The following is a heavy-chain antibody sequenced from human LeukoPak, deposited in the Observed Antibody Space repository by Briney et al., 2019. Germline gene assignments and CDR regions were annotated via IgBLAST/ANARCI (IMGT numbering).Heavy chain of an antibody. J-gene: IGHJ6*03. CDR3: GRILPRQYRPPYYYYMDV. Sequence: LAGGSLRLSCAASGFTFSSYSMNWVRQAPGKGLEWVSYISSSSSTIYYADSVKGRFTISRDNAKNSLYLQMNSLRAEDTAVYYCGRILPRQYRPPYYYYMDVWGKGTTVTVSS. D-gene: IGHD4-11*01. CDR1: GFTFSSYS. CDR2: ISSSSSTI. V-gene: IGHV3-48*01.